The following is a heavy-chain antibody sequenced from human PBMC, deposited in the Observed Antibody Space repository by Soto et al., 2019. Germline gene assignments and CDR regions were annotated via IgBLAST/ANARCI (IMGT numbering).Heavy chain of an antibody. V-gene: IGHV3-48*02. Sequence: ESGGGLVQPGGSLRLSCAASGFVFSTYSMNWVRQAPGKGLEWVSYISSSSSTIYYADSMQGRFTISRDNAKNSLYLQVNSLRDEDTAVYYCARPAGRVDYFDYWGQGTLVTVSS. CDR3: ARPAGRVDYFDY. J-gene: IGHJ4*02. CDR2: ISSSSSTI. D-gene: IGHD2-15*01. CDR1: GFVFSTYS.